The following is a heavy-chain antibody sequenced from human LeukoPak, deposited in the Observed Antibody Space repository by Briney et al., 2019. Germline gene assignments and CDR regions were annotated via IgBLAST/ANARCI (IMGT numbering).Heavy chain of an antibody. J-gene: IGHJ6*03. CDR2: INPNSGGT. V-gene: IGHV1-2*06. Sequence: GASVKVSCKASGYTFTGYYMHWVRQAPGQGLEWMGRINPNSGGTNYAQKFQGRVTMTRDTSISTAYMELSRLRSDDTAVYYCAREPTYSESYYYYYMDVWGKGTTVTVSS. CDR1: GYTFTGYY. CDR3: AREPTYSESYYYYYMDV. D-gene: IGHD1-26*01.